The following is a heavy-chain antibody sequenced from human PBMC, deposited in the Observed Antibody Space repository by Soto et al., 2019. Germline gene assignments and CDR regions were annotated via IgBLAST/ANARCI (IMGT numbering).Heavy chain of an antibody. V-gene: IGHV4-31*03. CDR3: ARGSSRSPTTSYYYGSSAYRNWFDP. D-gene: IGHD3-22*01. J-gene: IGHJ5*02. CDR1: GGSISSGGYY. CDR2: IYYSGST. Sequence: PWETLSLTCTVSGGSISSGGYYWSWIRQHPGKGLEWIGYIYYSGSTYYNPSLKSRVTISVDTSKNQFSLKLSSVTAADTAVYYCARGSSRSPTTSYYYGSSAYRNWFDPWGQGTLVTVSS.